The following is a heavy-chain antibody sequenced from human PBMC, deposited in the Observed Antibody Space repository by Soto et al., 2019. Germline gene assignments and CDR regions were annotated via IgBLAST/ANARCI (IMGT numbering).Heavy chain of an antibody. D-gene: IGHD2-2*01. V-gene: IGHV4-59*01. J-gene: IGHJ4*02. CDR3: ARVGRYCSSTSCYHFDY. CDR2: IYYSGST. Sequence: SETLSLTCTVSGGSISSYYWSWIRQPPWKGLEWIGYIYYSGSTNYNPSLKSRVTISVDTSKNQFSLKLSSVTAADTAVYYCARVGRYCSSTSCYHFDYWGQGTLVTVSS. CDR1: GGSISSYY.